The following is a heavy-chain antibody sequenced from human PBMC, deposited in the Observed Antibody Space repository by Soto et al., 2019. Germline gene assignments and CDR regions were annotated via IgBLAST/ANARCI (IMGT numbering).Heavy chain of an antibody. CDR3: AKDPPSERMQPDYGMDV. J-gene: IGHJ6*02. CDR2: ISGSGRYT. CDR1: GFTFDSCV. V-gene: IGHV3-23*01. D-gene: IGHD6-13*01. Sequence: HPGGSLRLSCAASGFTFDSCVMSWVRQAPGKGLEWLSLISGSGRYTDYADSVKGRFTISRDNSKNTLYLEMNSLRVEDTALYYCAKDPPSERMQPDYGMDVWGLGTTVTVYS.